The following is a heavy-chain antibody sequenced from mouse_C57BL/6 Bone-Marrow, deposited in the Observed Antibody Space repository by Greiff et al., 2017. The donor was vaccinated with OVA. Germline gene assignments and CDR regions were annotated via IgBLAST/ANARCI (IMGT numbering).Heavy chain of an antibody. CDR1: GYTFTSYW. Sequence: QVQLQQPGAELVKPGASVKLSCKASGYTFTSYWMQWVKQRPGQGLEWIGEIVPSDSYTNYNQKFKGKATLTVDTSSSTAYMQRSSLTSEDSAVYYCATRWDYDDQGNYAMGDWGKGTSVTVSA. V-gene: IGHV1-50*01. CDR3: ATRWDYDDQGNYAMGD. CDR2: IVPSDSYT. D-gene: IGHD2-4*01. J-gene: IGHJ4*01.